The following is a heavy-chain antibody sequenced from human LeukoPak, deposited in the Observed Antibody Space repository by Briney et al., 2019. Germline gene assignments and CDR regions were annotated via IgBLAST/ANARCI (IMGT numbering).Heavy chain of an antibody. J-gene: IGHJ4*02. CDR1: GFTFSSYS. Sequence: PGGSLRLSCAASGFTFSSYSMNWVRQAPGKGLEWVSYISSSSSTIYYADSVKGRFTISRDNAKNSLYLQMNSLRAEDMALYYCAKGVSSGYYFYFDYWGQGTLVTVSS. V-gene: IGHV3-48*01. CDR3: AKGVSSGYYFYFDY. D-gene: IGHD3-22*01. CDR2: ISSSSSTI.